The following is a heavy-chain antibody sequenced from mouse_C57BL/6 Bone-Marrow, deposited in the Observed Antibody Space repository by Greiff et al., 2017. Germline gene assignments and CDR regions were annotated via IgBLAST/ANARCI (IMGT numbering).Heavy chain of an antibody. V-gene: IGHV1-55*01. CDR3: ARNELGRDY. J-gene: IGHJ2*01. D-gene: IGHD4-1*01. CDR1: GYTFTSYW. CDR2: IYPGSGST. Sequence: QVQLKQPGAELVKPGASVKMSCKASGYTFTSYWITWVKQRPGQGLEWIGDIYPGSGSTNYNEKFKSKATLTVDTSTSTAYMQLSSLTSEDSAVYYCARNELGRDYWGQGTTLTVSS.